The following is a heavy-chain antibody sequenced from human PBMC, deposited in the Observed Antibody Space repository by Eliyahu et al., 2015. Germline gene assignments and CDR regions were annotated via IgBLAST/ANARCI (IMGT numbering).Heavy chain of an antibody. V-gene: IGHV3-48*01. CDR3: ARGGDNDY. J-gene: IGHJ4*02. D-gene: IGHD7-27*01. CDR2: ITSGGNTI. Sequence: EVQLVESGGGLVQPGGSLRLXXAASGFAFSSSSMNWVRQAPEKGLEXLSYITSGGNTIYSSDSVKGRFTISRDDAENSLYLQMNSLRAEDTAVYYCARGGDNDYWGQGTLVTVSS. CDR1: GFAFSSSS.